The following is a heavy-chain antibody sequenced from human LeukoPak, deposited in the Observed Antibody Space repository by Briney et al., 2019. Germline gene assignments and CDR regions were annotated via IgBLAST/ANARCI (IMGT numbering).Heavy chain of an antibody. CDR2: INHSGST. Sequence: KASETLSLTCAVYGGSFSGYYWSWIRQPPGKGLEWIGEINHSGSTNYNPSLKSRVTISVDTSKNQFSLKLSSVTAADTAVYYCGRGPLRYFDRNLGETRQYNWFDPWGQGTLVTVSS. J-gene: IGHJ5*02. V-gene: IGHV4-34*01. CDR1: GGSFSGYY. CDR3: GRGPLRYFDRNLGETRQYNWFDP. D-gene: IGHD3-9*01.